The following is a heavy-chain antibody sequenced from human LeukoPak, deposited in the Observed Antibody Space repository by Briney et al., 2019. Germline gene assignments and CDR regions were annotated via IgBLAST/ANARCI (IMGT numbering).Heavy chain of an antibody. J-gene: IGHJ4*02. D-gene: IGHD5-12*01. V-gene: IGHV3-23*01. CDR1: GFTFSNAW. CDR3: AKQRPYSGYDYGYFDY. Sequence: GGSLILSCAASGFTFSNAWMSWVRQAPGKGLEWVSAISGSGGSTYYADSVKGRFTISRDNSKNTLYLQMNSLRAEDTAVYYCAKQRPYSGYDYGYFDYWGQGTLVTVSS. CDR2: ISGSGGST.